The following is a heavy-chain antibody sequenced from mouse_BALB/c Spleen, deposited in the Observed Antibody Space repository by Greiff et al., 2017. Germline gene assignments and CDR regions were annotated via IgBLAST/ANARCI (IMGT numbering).Heavy chain of an antibody. Sequence: EVKLVESGGDLVKPGGSLKLSCAASGFTFSSYGMSWVRQTPDKRLEWVATISSGGSYTYYPDSVKGRFTISRDNAKNTLYLQMSSLKSEDTAMYYCATRSTMITTRDFDYWGQGTTLTVSS. J-gene: IGHJ2*01. V-gene: IGHV5-6*02. D-gene: IGHD2-4*01. CDR2: ISSGGSYT. CDR3: ATRSTMITTRDFDY. CDR1: GFTFSSYG.